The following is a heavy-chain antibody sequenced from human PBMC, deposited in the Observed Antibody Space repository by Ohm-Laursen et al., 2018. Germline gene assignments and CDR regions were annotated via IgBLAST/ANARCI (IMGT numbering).Heavy chain of an antibody. D-gene: IGHD1-26*01. CDR1: GFSLSSATMG. CDR3: ARICKEGDFCKEGDYPWELFDY. V-gene: IGHV2-26*01. CDR2: IFSNDEK. J-gene: IGHJ4*02. Sequence: TQTLTLTRTVSGFSLSSATMGVSWIRQPPGKALEWLAHIFSNDEKYYSTSLKSRFTISNDTSKSQVVLTMTNMDPVDTATYYCARICKEGDFCKEGDYPWELFDYWGQGTLVTVSS.